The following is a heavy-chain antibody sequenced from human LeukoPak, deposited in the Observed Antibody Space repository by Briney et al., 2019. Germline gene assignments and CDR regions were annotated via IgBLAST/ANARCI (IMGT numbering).Heavy chain of an antibody. CDR2: ISSSSRTI. CDR1: DFIFTKYW. Sequence: GGSLRLSCLGSDFIFTKYWMTWVRQAPGKGLEWVSYISSSSRTIYYADSVKGRFTISRDNAKNSLYLQMNSLRAEDTAVYYCARSSRELVGYAPWELMPPFDYWGQGTLVTVSS. V-gene: IGHV3-48*01. J-gene: IGHJ4*02. CDR3: ARSSRELVGYAPWELMPPFDY. D-gene: IGHD2-8*01.